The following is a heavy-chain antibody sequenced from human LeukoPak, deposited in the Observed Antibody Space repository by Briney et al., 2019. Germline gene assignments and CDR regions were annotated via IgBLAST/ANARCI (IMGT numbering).Heavy chain of an antibody. CDR1: VFTFSDYY. J-gene: IGHJ5*02. D-gene: IGHD6-13*01. CDR2: ISSSSSYT. Sequence: GGSLRLSCAASVFTFSDYYMSWIRQAPGKGLEWVSYISSSSSYTNYADSVKGRFTISRDNAKNSLYLQMNSLRSEDTAVYYCARDAGYSSSWYRGKFDPWGQGTLVTVSS. CDR3: ARDAGYSSSWYRGKFDP. V-gene: IGHV3-11*05.